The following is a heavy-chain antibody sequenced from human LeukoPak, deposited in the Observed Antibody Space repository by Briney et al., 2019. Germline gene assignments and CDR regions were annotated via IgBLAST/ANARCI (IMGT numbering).Heavy chain of an antibody. D-gene: IGHD3-22*01. J-gene: IGHJ4*02. CDR1: GFVFGHSW. Sequence: GGSLRLSCEASGFVFGHSWMSWVRQAPGKGLEWVANINLDGSEINYLDSLTGRLTISRDNAKDSLYLQMNGLRAEDTAVYLCVRDRGYSTFDYWGQGTLVTVSS. CDR3: VRDRGYSTFDY. V-gene: IGHV3-7*03. CDR2: INLDGSEI.